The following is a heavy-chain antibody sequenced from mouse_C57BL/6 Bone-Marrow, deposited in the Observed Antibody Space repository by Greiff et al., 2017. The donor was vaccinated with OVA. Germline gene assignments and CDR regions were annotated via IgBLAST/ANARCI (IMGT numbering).Heavy chain of an antibody. CDR2: IWSGGST. CDR1: GFSLTSYG. D-gene: IGHD4-1*01. J-gene: IGHJ1*03. V-gene: IGHV2-4*01. CDR3: AKNWDPYWYFDV. Sequence: QVQLQQSGPGLVQPSQSLSITCTVSGFSLTSYGVHWVRQPPGKGLEWLGVIWSGGSTDYNAAFISRLSISKDNSKSQVFFKMNSLQADDTAIYYCAKNWDPYWYFDVWGTGTTVTVSS.